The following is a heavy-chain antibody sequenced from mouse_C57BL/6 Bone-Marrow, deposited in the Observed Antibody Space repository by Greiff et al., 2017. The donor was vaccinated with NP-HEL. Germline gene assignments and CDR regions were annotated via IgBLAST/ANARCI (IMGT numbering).Heavy chain of an antibody. D-gene: IGHD1-1*01. J-gene: IGHJ1*03. CDR1: GFSFNTYA. CDR2: IRSKSNNYAT. Sequence: EVKLEESGGGLVQPKGSLKLSCAASGFSFNTYAMNWVRQAPGKGLEWVARIRSKSNNYATYYADSVKDRFTISRDDSESMLYLQMNNLKTEDTAMYYCVRHYGSSYWYFDVWGTGTTVTVSS. V-gene: IGHV10-1*01. CDR3: VRHYGSSYWYFDV.